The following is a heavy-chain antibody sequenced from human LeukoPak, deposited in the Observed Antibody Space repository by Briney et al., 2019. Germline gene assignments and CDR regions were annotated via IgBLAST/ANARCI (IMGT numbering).Heavy chain of an antibody. D-gene: IGHD3-10*01. Sequence: PGGSLRLSCAASGFTVSSNYMSWVRQAPGKGLEWVSVIYSGGSTYYADSVKGRFTISRDNSKNTLYLQMNSLRAEDTAVYYCARESLPRGFFSGGVITPALGYYYGMDVWGQGTTVTDSS. J-gene: IGHJ6*02. CDR1: GFTVSSNY. CDR3: ARESLPRGFFSGGVITPALGYYYGMDV. CDR2: IYSGGST. V-gene: IGHV3-66*01.